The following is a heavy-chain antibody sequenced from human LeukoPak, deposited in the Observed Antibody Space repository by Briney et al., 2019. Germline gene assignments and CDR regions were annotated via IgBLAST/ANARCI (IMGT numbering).Heavy chain of an antibody. Sequence: SQTLSLTCAISGDSVSSNSAAWNWIRQSPSRGLEWLGRTYYRSKWYNDYAVSVKSRITINPDTSKNQFSLQLNSVTPEDTAVYYCARDLTLVATTTLNYYYYMDVWGKGTTVTVSS. J-gene: IGHJ6*03. D-gene: IGHD5-12*01. CDR1: GDSVSSNSAA. CDR3: ARDLTLVATTTLNYYYYMDV. CDR2: TYYRSKWYN. V-gene: IGHV6-1*01.